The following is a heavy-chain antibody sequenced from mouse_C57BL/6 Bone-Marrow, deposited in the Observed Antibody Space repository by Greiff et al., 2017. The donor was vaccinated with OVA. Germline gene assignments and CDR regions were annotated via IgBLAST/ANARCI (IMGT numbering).Heavy chain of an antibody. J-gene: IGHJ2*01. CDR1: GYTFTSYW. Sequence: QVQLQQPGAELVRPGSSVKLSCKASGYTFTSYWMDWVKQRPGQGLEWIGNIYPSDSETHYNQKFKDKATLTVDKSSSTAYMQLSSLTSEDSAVYYCARMNGSTLFDYWGQGTTLTVSS. CDR2: IYPSDSET. CDR3: ARMNGSTLFDY. V-gene: IGHV1-61*01. D-gene: IGHD1-1*01.